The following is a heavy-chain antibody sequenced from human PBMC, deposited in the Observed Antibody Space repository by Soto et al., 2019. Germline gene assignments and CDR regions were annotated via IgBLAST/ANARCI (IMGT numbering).Heavy chain of an antibody. CDR2: IYYSGST. CDR3: AKLYTTRQGARLEPY. Sequence: SETLSLTCTVSGGSISSSSYYWGWIRQPPGKGLEWIGSIYYSGSTYYNPSLKSRVTISVDTSKNQFSLKLSSVTAADTALYFCAKLYTTRQGARLEPYWGHGTLLTVSS. V-gene: IGHV4-39*01. CDR1: GGSISSSSYY. D-gene: IGHD1-26*01. J-gene: IGHJ4*01.